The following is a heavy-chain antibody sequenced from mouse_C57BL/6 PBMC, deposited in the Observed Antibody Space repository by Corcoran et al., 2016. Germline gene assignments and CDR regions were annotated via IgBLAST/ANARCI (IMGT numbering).Heavy chain of an antibody. J-gene: IGHJ3*01. D-gene: IGHD4-1*01. CDR2: ISYDGSN. CDR1: GYSITSGYY. CDR3: ARGKLGQAY. Sequence: DVQLQESGPGLVKPSQSLSLTCSVTGYSITSGYYWNWIRQFPGNKLEWMGYISYDGSNNYNPSLKHRISITPDTSKNQFFLKLNSVTTEDTATYYCARGKLGQAYGGQGTLVTVSA. V-gene: IGHV3-6*01.